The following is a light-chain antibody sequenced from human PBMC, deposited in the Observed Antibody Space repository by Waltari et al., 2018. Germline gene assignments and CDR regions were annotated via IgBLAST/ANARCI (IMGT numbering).Light chain of an antibody. J-gene: IGKJ1*01. V-gene: IGKV1-5*03. Sequence: DVQMTQYPSTLSASVGYRVTIPCRASQSISNSLAWDQQKPGKAPKLLIYKASSLESGVPSRFSGSGSGTEFTLTISSLQPDDFATYYCQQYNNYRTFGQGTKVEIK. CDR1: QSISNS. CDR2: KAS. CDR3: QQYNNYRT.